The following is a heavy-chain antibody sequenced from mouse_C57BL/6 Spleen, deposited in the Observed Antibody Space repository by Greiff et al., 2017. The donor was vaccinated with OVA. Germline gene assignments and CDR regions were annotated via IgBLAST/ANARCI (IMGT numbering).Heavy chain of an antibody. D-gene: IGHD3-2*02. CDR3: ARWEAGYFDY. CDR2: INPGSGGT. Sequence: LQQSGAELVRPGTSVKVSCKASGYAFTNYLIEWVKQRPGQGLEWIGVINPGSGGTNYNEKFKGKATLTADKSSSTAYMQLSSLTSEHSAVYFCARWEAGYFDYWGQGTTLTVSS. V-gene: IGHV1-54*01. J-gene: IGHJ2*01. CDR1: GYAFTNYL.